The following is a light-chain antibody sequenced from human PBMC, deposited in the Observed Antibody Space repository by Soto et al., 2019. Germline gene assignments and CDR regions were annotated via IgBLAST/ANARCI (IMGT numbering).Light chain of an antibody. CDR3: YSFAGGATFV. Sequence: QSVLTQPPSASGSPGQSVTISCTGTSSDIGGYNYVSWYQQHPGKAPKLIIYEVNERPSGVPDRFSGSKSGNTASLTVSALQAEDEADYSCYSFAGGATFVFGGGTKLTVL. CDR2: EVN. J-gene: IGLJ2*01. V-gene: IGLV2-8*01. CDR1: SSDIGGYNY.